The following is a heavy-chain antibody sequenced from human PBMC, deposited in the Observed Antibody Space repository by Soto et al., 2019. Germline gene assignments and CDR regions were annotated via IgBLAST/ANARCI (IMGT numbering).Heavy chain of an antibody. J-gene: IGHJ6*02. D-gene: IGHD1-26*01. CDR3: AKGDGFILAV. CDR2: TNTGGTT. CDR1: GFTVNSNY. Sequence: EVQVLATGGGLIQPGGSLRLSCAASGFTVNSNYMSWVRQAPGEGLQWVSITNTGGTTYYADSVKGRFTVSRDNSKNTLYLPMNSLSAEDTSVYYCAKGDGFILAVWGQGTTVSVSS. V-gene: IGHV3-53*02.